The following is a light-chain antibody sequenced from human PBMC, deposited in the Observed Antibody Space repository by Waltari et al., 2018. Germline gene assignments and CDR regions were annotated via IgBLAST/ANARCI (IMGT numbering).Light chain of an antibody. J-gene: IGLJ1*01. CDR1: SSAVGSYKS. CDR3: SSYTTNSTYV. Sequence: QSALTQPASVSGSPGQSITISCTGSSSAVGSYKSVSWCQQHPGKAPKLLIYDVSERPSGFSNRFSASKSGNTASLTISGLQAEDEADYYCSSYTTNSTYVFGTGTKVTVL. V-gene: IGLV2-14*03. CDR2: DVS.